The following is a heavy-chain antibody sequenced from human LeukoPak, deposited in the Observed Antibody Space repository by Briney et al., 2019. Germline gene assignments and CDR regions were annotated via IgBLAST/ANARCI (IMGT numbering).Heavy chain of an antibody. CDR2: INPNSGGT. D-gene: IGHD3-22*01. V-gene: IGHV1-2*02. Sequence: GASVKVSCKASGYTFTGYYMHWVRQAPGQGLEWMGWINPNSGGTNYAQKFQGRVTMTRDTSISTAYMELSRLRSDDTAVYYCAGDYYDSSGYGDYWGQGTLVTVSS. J-gene: IGHJ4*02. CDR1: GYTFTGYY. CDR3: AGDYYDSSGYGDY.